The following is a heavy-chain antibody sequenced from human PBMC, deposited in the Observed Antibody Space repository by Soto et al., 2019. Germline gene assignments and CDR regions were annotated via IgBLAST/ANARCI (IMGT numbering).Heavy chain of an antibody. Sequence: QVQLVQSGAEVKKPGSSVKVSCKASGGSFSSHAVSWVRQAPGEGLEWMGAIIPPLKKATYAPKFEGRVTIMADDSTGTASIELSILRSEDTALYYCATRWTIRTVYGYYYYGMDYWGQGTKVSVSS. CDR3: ATRWTIRTVYGYYYYGMDY. CDR2: IIPPLKKA. V-gene: IGHV1-69*11. J-gene: IGHJ6*02. D-gene: IGHD2-15*01. CDR1: GGSFSSHA.